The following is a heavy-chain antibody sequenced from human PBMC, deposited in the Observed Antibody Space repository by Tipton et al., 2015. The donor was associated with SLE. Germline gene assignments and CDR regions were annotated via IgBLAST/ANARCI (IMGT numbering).Heavy chain of an antibody. CDR3: AREVPGNDFWSGLGMDV. V-gene: IGHV4-59*01. D-gene: IGHD3-3*01. Sequence: TLSLTCAVSGDSITSDYWIWIRQPPGKGLEWIGYISETGSSNNNPSLRSRVTISLDTSKNQFSLKLSSVTAADTAVYYCAREVPGNDFWSGLGMDVWGQGTPVTVSS. CDR2: ISETGSS. CDR1: GDSITSDY. J-gene: IGHJ6*02.